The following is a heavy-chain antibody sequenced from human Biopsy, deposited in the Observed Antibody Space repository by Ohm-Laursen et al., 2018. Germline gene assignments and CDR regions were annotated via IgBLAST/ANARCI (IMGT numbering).Heavy chain of an antibody. Sequence: SVKVSCKVSGYTFTAYFIHWVRQSPGQGLEWMGWIGPNSGATNYAQKFQGRVTMTGDTSISTAYIELRRLISDDTAVYFCARDRMVTIITLVRADTFDIWGQGTLVSVSS. CDR3: ARDRMVTIITLVRADTFDI. J-gene: IGHJ3*02. CDR1: GYTFTAYF. V-gene: IGHV1-2*02. CDR2: IGPNSGAT. D-gene: IGHD3-10*01.